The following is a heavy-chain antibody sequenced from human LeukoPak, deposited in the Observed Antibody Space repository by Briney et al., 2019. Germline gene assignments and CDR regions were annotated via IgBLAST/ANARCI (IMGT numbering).Heavy chain of an antibody. Sequence: GRSLRLSCAASGFTFSSYGMHWVRQAPGKGLGWVAVIWYDGSNKYYADSVKGRFTISRDNSKNTLYLQTNSLRAEDTAVYYCARDPGYSSSWPDYWGQGTLVTVSS. J-gene: IGHJ4*02. D-gene: IGHD6-13*01. CDR1: GFTFSSYG. V-gene: IGHV3-33*01. CDR2: IWYDGSNK. CDR3: ARDPGYSSSWPDY.